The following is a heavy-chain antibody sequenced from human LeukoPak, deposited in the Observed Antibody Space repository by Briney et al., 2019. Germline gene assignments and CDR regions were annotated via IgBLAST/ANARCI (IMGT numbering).Heavy chain of an antibody. J-gene: IGHJ4*02. V-gene: IGHV3-20*04. CDR3: AKASSGWSEEVGY. D-gene: IGHD6-13*01. CDR2: INWNGGST. Sequence: GGSLRLSCAASGFTFDDYGMSWVRQAPGKGLEWVSGINWNGGSTGYADSVKGRFTISRDNSKNSLYLQMNSLRTEDTALYYCAKASSGWSEEVGYWGQGTLVTVSS. CDR1: GFTFDDYG.